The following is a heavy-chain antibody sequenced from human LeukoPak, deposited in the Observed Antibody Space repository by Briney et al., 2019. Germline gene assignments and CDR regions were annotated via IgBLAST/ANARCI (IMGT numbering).Heavy chain of an antibody. CDR2: ISFSSSYI. Sequence: GGSLRLSCAASGFTFSSYAMNWVRQAPAKGLEWVSSISFSSSYIYYAESVKGRFTIARDNAKNTLYLQMNSLRAEDTAVYYCARAPEGVVRGVMDYYYYYMDVWGKGTTVTVSS. D-gene: IGHD3-10*01. CDR1: GFTFSSYA. CDR3: ARAPEGVVRGVMDYYYYYMDV. V-gene: IGHV3-21*01. J-gene: IGHJ6*03.